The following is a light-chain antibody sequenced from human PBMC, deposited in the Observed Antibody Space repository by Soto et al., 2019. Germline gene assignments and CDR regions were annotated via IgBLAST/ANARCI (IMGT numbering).Light chain of an antibody. CDR3: QQARGFPRT. V-gene: IGKV1-12*01. CDR2: DAS. Sequence: DIQMTQSPSSVCASVGERGTLTCRASQGISIWLAWYQQTQDKSPKLFIYDASILQSGVPSRFSGIRSGTDFTLPFSSLQPEDFSTYYSQQARGFPRTFGHGTKVDI. J-gene: IGKJ1*01. CDR1: QGISIW.